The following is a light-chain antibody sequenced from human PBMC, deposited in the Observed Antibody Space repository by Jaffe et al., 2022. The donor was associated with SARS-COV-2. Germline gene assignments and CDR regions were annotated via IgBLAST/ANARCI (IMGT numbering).Light chain of an antibody. Sequence: DIQMTQSPSTLSASVGDRVTITCRASQSISIWLAWYQQKPGKAPKLLIYKASSLEGGVPSRFSGSGSGTEFTLTISSLQPDDFATYFCQHSNSYPYTFGQGTKLEIK. V-gene: IGKV1-5*03. CDR3: QHSNSYPYT. CDR1: QSISIW. CDR2: KAS. J-gene: IGKJ2*01.